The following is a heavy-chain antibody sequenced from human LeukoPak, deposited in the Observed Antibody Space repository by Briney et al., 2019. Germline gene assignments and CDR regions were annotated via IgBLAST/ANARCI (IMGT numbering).Heavy chain of an antibody. D-gene: IGHD2-21*02. CDR2: IYYSGST. V-gene: IGHV4-39*07. CDR1: GGPISSSSYY. Sequence: SETLSLTCTVSGGPISSSSYYWGWIRQPPGKGLEWIGSIYYSGSTYYNPSLKSRVTISVDTSKNQFSLKLSSVTAADTAVYYCAIVVVTAIPAWGQGTLVTVSS. J-gene: IGHJ4*02. CDR3: AIVVVTAIPA.